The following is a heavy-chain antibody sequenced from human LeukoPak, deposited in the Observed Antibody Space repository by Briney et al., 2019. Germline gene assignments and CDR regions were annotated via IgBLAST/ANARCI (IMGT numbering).Heavy chain of an antibody. Sequence: SVKVSCKPSGGTFSIYAISSVRQAPGQGLEWMVGIIPIFGTANYAQKFQGRVTITAYESTSTDYMELSSLRSEDTAVYYCARDLDTAMGGAAFDIWGQGTMVTVSS. CDR2: IIPIFGTA. J-gene: IGHJ3*02. V-gene: IGHV1-69*13. CDR1: GGTFSIYA. D-gene: IGHD5-18*01. CDR3: ARDLDTAMGGAAFDI.